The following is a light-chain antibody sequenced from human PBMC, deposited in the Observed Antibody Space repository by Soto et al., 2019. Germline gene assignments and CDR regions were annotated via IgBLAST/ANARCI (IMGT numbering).Light chain of an antibody. CDR2: AAS. V-gene: IGKV1-39*02. Sequence: DIQMTQSPSSLSASVGDRVTITCRASQSISSYLNWYQQKPGKAPKLLIYAASSLQSGVPSRFSGSGSGTEFSLTITSLKPEDFATYYCQYLNGAPTITFGQGTRLEI. J-gene: IGKJ5*01. CDR1: QSISSY. CDR3: QYLNGAPTIT.